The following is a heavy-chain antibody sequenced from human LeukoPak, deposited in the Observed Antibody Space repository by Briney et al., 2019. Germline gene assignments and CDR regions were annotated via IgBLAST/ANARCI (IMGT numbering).Heavy chain of an antibody. CDR2: IHYSGST. J-gene: IGHJ3*02. CDR3: ARLLGAFDI. CDR1: GGSFSSYY. V-gene: IGHV4-59*01. D-gene: IGHD2-15*01. Sequence: PSEPLCLTCTVSGGSFSSYYWSWIRQPPGKGLEWIGYIHYSGSTNYNPSLKSRVTISVATSKNQFSLKLSSVTAADTAVYYCARLLGAFDIWGQGTMVTVSS.